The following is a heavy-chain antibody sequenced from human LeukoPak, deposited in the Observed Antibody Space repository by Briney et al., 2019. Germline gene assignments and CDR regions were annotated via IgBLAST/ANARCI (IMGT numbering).Heavy chain of an antibody. D-gene: IGHD5-18*01. CDR2: IYYSGST. CDR3: ASGRGLYSFYAFDI. Sequence: SETLSLTCTVSGGSISSYYRSWIRQPPGKGLEWIGYIYYSGSTDYNPSLRSRVTISVDTSKSQFSLKLSSVTAADTAVYYCASGRGLYSFYAFDIWGQGTMVTVSS. J-gene: IGHJ3*02. V-gene: IGHV4-59*01. CDR1: GGSISSYY.